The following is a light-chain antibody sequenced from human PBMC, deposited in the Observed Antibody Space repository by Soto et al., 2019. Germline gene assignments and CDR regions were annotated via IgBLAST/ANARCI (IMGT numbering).Light chain of an antibody. V-gene: IGLV2-14*01. Sequence: QSALTQPASVSGSPGQSITISCTGTSSDVGGYNYVSWYQHHPGIAPRLLIHGVTTRPSGISDRFSASKSGLTASLTISGLQPEDEADYYCSSFTSNRIYVFGPGTKLTVL. J-gene: IGLJ1*01. CDR3: SSFTSNRIYV. CDR1: SSDVGGYNY. CDR2: GVT.